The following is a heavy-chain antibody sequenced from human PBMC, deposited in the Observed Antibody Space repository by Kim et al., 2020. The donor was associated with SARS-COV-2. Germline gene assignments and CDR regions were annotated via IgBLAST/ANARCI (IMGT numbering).Heavy chain of an antibody. V-gene: IGHV3-23*01. J-gene: IGHJ4*02. CDR3: ATGEWPGKWGHDS. CDR2: IRFDGNNT. Sequence: GGSLRLSCAASGFTFSNYAMNWVRQAPGKGLEWVAVIRFDGNNTYYADSLKGRFTISRDNSKNILYLEMNSLRGDDTAVYFCATGEWPGKWGHDSWGQG. D-gene: IGHD2-8*01. CDR1: GFTFSNYA.